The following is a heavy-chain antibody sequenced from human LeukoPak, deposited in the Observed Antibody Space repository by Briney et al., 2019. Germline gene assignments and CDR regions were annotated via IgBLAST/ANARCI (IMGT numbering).Heavy chain of an antibody. Sequence: PGGSLRLSRAASGFTFSSYWMHWVRQAPGKGLVWVSRINSDGSSNGYADSVKGRFTISRDNAKNSLYLQMSSLRAEDTAVYFCARVVCSGGICYLDYWGQGILVTVSS. CDR3: ARVVCSGGICYLDY. CDR2: INSDGSSN. V-gene: IGHV3-74*01. J-gene: IGHJ4*02. CDR1: GFTFSSYW. D-gene: IGHD2-15*01.